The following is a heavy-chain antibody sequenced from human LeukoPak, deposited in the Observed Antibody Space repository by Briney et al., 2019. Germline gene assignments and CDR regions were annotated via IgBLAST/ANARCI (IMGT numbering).Heavy chain of an antibody. J-gene: IGHJ4*02. V-gene: IGHV7-4-1*02. CDR3: ARGYRYGSSPSSI. Sequence: ASVKVSCKASGYIFTSNYIHWVRQAPGQGLEWMGWINTNTGNPTYAQGFTGRFVFSLDTSVSTAYLQISSLKAEDTAVYYCARGYRYGSSPSSIWGQGTLVTVSS. D-gene: IGHD5-18*01. CDR1: GYIFTSNY. CDR2: INTNTGNP.